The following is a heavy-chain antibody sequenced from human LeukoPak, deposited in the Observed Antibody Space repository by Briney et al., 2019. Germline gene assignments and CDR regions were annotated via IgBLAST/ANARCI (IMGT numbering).Heavy chain of an antibody. D-gene: IGHD3-3*01. Sequence: SETLSLTCTVSGGSISNYYWSWIRQPPGKGLEWIGYIYYSGSTNYNPSLKSRVTMSVDTSKNQFSLKLSSVTAADTAVYYCARYDFNKFFDYWGQGTLVTVSS. J-gene: IGHJ4*02. CDR3: ARYDFNKFFDY. V-gene: IGHV4-59*01. CDR1: GGSISNYY. CDR2: IYYSGST.